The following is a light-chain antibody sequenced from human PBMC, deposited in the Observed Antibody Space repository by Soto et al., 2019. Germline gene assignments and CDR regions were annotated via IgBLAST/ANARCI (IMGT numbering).Light chain of an antibody. CDR1: NSDIGDYDY. CDR2: EVT. V-gene: IGLV2-14*01. Sequence: QSALTQPASVSGSPGQSITISCTGTNSDIGDYDYVSWYQQHPGKVPKLLIFEVTKRPSGVSNRFSGSKSGNTASLTISGLQAEDEADYYCSSYTISNTLPFVFGTGTKLTVL. J-gene: IGLJ1*01. CDR3: SSYTISNTLPFV.